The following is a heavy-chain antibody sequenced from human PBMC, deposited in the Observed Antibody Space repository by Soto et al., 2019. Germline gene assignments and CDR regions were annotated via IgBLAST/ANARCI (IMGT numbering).Heavy chain of an antibody. CDR3: AAGGSWYAF. D-gene: IGHD6-13*01. V-gene: IGHV1-2*02. J-gene: IGHJ4*02. Sequence: GASVKVSCKTSGNPFMGHYIHWLRQAPGQGFEWLGYISNSGDTKFSQNFQVRVSMTRDTSITTAYMELRGLQSGDTAVYYCAAGGSWYAFWGQGTLVTVS. CDR1: GNPFMGHY. CDR2: YISNSGDT.